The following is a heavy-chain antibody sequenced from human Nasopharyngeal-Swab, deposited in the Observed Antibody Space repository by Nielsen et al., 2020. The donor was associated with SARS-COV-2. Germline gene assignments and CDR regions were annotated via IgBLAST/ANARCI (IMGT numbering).Heavy chain of an antibody. J-gene: IGHJ6*03. CDR2: IFYSGST. CDR3: ARQVVDDYYYYYYMDV. D-gene: IGHD2-2*01. CDR1: GGSISSSTYY. V-gene: IGHV4-39*01. Sequence: SETLSLTCTVSGGSISSSTYYWGWIRQPPGKGLEWIGNIFYSGSTYYNPSLKSRVTISVDTSKNQFSLKLSSVTAADTAVYYCARQVVDDYYYYYYMDVWGKGTTVTVSS.